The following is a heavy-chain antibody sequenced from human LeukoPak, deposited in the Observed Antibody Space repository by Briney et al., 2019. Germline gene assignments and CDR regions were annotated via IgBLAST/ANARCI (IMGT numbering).Heavy chain of an antibody. D-gene: IGHD3-10*01. J-gene: IGHJ6*03. V-gene: IGHV3-11*01. CDR2: ISSSGSTI. Sequence: GGSLRLSCAASGFTFSDYYMSWLRQAPGKGLEWVSYISSSGSTIYYADSVKGRFTISRGNAKNSLYLQMNSLRAEDTAVYYCARDPNPDYYGSGSYYGYMDVWGKGTTVTVSS. CDR1: GFTFSDYY. CDR3: ARDPNPDYYGSGSYYGYMDV.